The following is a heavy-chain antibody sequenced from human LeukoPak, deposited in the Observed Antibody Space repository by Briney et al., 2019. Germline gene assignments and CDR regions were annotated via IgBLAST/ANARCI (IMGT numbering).Heavy chain of an antibody. V-gene: IGHV4-38-2*01. CDR3: ARLGCGSTSCYKIWFDP. CDR1: GFSISSGDH. Sequence: KPSETLSLTRAVSGFSISSGDHWGWIRQPPGEGLEGIGTIYHTGTTYYNPSLKGRVTIPVDTSSNQFSLRLSSVTAADTAVYYCARLGCGSTSCYKIWFDPWGQGTLVTVSS. D-gene: IGHD2-2*02. CDR2: IYHTGTT. J-gene: IGHJ5*02.